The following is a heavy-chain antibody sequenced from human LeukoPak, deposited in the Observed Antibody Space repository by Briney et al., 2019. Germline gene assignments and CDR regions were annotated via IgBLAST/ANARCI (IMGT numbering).Heavy chain of an antibody. V-gene: IGHV6-1*01. CDR2: TYCRSKWYT. Sequence: SQTLSLTCAISGDSLSSNSAAWNSIRQSPSRGLEWLGRTYCRSKWYTDYSVSLKSRITINPDTSQKQFHLHINPVTPEDTAVYHCPREGRSGPSPYDSYPGMDVWGQGTTVTLSS. D-gene: IGHD3-3*01. CDR1: GDSLSSNSAA. J-gene: IGHJ6*02. CDR3: PREGRSGPSPYDSYPGMDV.